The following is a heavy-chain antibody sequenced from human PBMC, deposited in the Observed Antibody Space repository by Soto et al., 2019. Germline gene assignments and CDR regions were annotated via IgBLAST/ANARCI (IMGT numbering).Heavy chain of an antibody. J-gene: IGHJ4*02. CDR2: IYYSGST. D-gene: IGHD1-26*01. CDR1: GCSIVSGGYC. Sequence: SETQSLTDTVSGCSIVSGGYCWSWIRKHPGKGLEWIGYIYYSGSTYYNPSLKSRVTISVDTSKNQFSLKLSSVTAADTAVYYCARDPRHSGKYAGNFDYWGEGILVTVSS. CDR3: ARDPRHSGKYAGNFDY. V-gene: IGHV4-31*03.